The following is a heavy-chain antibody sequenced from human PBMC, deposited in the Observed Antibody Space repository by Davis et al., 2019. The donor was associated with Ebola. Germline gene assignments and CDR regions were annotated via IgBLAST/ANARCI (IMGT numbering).Heavy chain of an antibody. CDR1: GGSISSYY. V-gene: IGHV4-59*01. Sequence: MPSETLSLTCTVSGGSISSYYWSWIRQPPGKGLEWIGYIYYSGSTNYNPSLKSRVTISVDTSKNQFPLKLSSVTAADPAVYYCARDVRIAAAGTSYYYGMDVWGQGTTVTVSS. D-gene: IGHD6-13*01. CDR3: ARDVRIAAAGTSYYYGMDV. J-gene: IGHJ6*02. CDR2: IYYSGST.